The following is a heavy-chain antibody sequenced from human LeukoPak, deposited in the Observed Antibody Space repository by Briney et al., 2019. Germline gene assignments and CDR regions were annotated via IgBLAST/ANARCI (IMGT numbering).Heavy chain of an antibody. D-gene: IGHD5-12*01. V-gene: IGHV4-59*01. J-gene: IGHJ4*02. CDR3: ARVAEYSGYDGIDY. Sequence: SETLSLTCTVSGGSISSYYWSWIRQPPGKGLEWIGYIYYSGSTNYNPSLESRVTISVDTSKNQFSLNLSSVTAADTAVYYCARVAEYSGYDGIDYWGQETLVTVSS. CDR2: IYYSGST. CDR1: GGSISSYY.